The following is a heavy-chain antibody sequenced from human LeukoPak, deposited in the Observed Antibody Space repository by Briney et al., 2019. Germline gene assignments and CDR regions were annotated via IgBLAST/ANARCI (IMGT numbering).Heavy chain of an antibody. CDR1: GGSFSGYY. J-gene: IGHJ4*02. V-gene: IGHV4-34*01. CDR3: ARRGDGYNHALFDY. CDR2: INHSGST. Sequence: PSETLSLTCAVYGGSFSGYYWSWIRQPPGKGLEWIGEINHSGSTNYNPSLKSRVTISVDTSKNQFSLKLSSVTAADTAVYYCARRGDGYNHALFDYWGQGTLVTVSS. D-gene: IGHD5-24*01.